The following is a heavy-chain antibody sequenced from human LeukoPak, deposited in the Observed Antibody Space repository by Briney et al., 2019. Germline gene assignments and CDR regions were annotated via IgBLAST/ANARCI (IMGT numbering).Heavy chain of an antibody. Sequence: GGSLRLSCAGSGFTFSSYSMTWVRQAPGRGLEWVSSIGSSSSYINYADSVRGRFTISRDNAKDSLYLQMNSLGAEDTAVYYCARENSYYYDSSGYTGYWGQGTLVTVSS. V-gene: IGHV3-21*01. CDR2: IGSSSSYI. J-gene: IGHJ4*02. CDR1: GFTFSSYS. D-gene: IGHD3-22*01. CDR3: ARENSYYYDSSGYTGY.